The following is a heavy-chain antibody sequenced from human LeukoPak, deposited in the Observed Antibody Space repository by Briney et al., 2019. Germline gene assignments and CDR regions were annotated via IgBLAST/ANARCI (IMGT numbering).Heavy chain of an antibody. CDR1: GFTFSSYG. Sequence: GGSLRLSCAASGFTFSSYGMHWVRQAPGKGLEWVAVIWYDGSNKYYADSVKGQFTISRDNSKNTLYLQMNSLRAEDTAVYYCATYPPTYYDCYLLSPPAPRYFDYWGQGTLVTVSS. D-gene: IGHD3-3*01. CDR3: ATYPPTYYDCYLLSPPAPRYFDY. V-gene: IGHV3-33*01. CDR2: IWYDGSNK. J-gene: IGHJ4*02.